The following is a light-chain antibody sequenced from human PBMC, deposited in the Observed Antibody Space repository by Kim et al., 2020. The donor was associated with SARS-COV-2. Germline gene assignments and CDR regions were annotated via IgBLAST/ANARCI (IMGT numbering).Light chain of an antibody. Sequence: SSSLPPPLSFSVALGQTALITCEENNIGSKSVHWYQQRPGQTPLLIIYRDSERPSAIPDRFSGSTSGNTAALTISGAQVEDEGEYYCQVWDSNAAVFGGGTKLTVL. CDR2: RDS. J-gene: IGLJ3*02. V-gene: IGLV3-9*01. CDR3: QVWDSNAAV. CDR1: NIGSKS.